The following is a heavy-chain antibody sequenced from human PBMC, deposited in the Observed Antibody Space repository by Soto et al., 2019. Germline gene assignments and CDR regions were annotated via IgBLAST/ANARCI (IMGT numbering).Heavy chain of an antibody. CDR1: GYTFTGYY. D-gene: IGHD3-22*01. CDR3: ARGASPLSYYYDSSGSEYYFDY. J-gene: IGHJ4*02. V-gene: IGHV1-2*04. CDR2: INPNSGGT. Sequence: ASVKVSCKASGYTFTGYYMHWVRQAPGQGLEWMGWINPNSGGTNYAQKFQGWVTMTRDTSISTAYMELSRLRSDDTAVYYCARGASPLSYYYDSSGSEYYFDYWGQGTLVTVSS.